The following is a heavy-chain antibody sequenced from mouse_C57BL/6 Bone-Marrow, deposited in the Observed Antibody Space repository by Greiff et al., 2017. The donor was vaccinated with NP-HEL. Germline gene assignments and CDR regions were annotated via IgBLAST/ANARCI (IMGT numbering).Heavy chain of an antibody. CDR1: GYEFSNYW. CDR3: ARGAY. Sequence: QVQLKQSGAELVKPGASVKISCKASGYEFSNYWMNWVKQRPGKGLEWIGQIYPGDGDTNYNGKFKDKATLAADKSSSTAYMQLSRLTSGDSAVYFCARGAYWGQGTLVTVSA. CDR2: IYPGDGDT. J-gene: IGHJ3*01. V-gene: IGHV1-80*01.